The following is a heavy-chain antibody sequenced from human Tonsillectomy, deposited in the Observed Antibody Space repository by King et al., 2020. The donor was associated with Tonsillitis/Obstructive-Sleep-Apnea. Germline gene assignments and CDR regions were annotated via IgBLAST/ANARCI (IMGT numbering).Heavy chain of an antibody. V-gene: IGHV2-70*11. CDR1: GFSLSTSAMC. D-gene: IGHD3-22*01. Sequence: VTLKESGPALVKPTQTLTLTCTFSGFSLSTSAMCVSWIRQPPGKALEWLARIDWDDDKYYSTSLKTRLTISKDTSKNQVVLTMTNMDPVDTATYYCARINYDGSGYYSFDYWGQGTLVTVSS. CDR2: IDWDDDK. J-gene: IGHJ4*02. CDR3: ARINYDGSGYYSFDY.